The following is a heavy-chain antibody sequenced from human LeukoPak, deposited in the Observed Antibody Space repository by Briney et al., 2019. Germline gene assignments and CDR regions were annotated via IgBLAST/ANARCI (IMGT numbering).Heavy chain of an antibody. J-gene: IGHJ6*02. Sequence: GRSLRLSCAASGFTFSSYGMHWVRQAPGKGLEWVAVISYDGSNKYYADSVKGRFTISRDNSKNTLYLQMNSLRAEDTAVYYCAKEAPAGTLYYYGMDVWGQGTTVTVSS. CDR3: AKEAPAGTLYYYGMDV. CDR2: ISYDGSNK. CDR1: GFTFSSYG. V-gene: IGHV3-30*18.